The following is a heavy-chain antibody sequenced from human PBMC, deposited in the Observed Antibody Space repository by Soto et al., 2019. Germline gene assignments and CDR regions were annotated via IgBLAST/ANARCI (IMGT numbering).Heavy chain of an antibody. CDR2: VYHNGGS. CDR1: GGSIDGYN. V-gene: IGHV4-59*08. CDR3: ASQGIATLPGLGDV. Sequence: QVQLQESGPGLVKPSETLSLTCTVSGGSIDGYNCAWIRQPPGKALEWVGYVYHNGGSSYNPSLRVRVTLATDTPKSQLSLQSRSVTAAATAVYSCASQGIATLPGLGDVGGGGTTVTASS. D-gene: IGHD3-10*01. J-gene: IGHJ6*04.